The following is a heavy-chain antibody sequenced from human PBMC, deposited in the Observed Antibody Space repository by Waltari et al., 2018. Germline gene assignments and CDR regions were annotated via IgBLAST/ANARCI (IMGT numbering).Heavy chain of an antibody. V-gene: IGHV3-48*04. J-gene: IGHJ4*02. CDR3: ARDLGDFDYYDSSGYYIAFDY. Sequence: EVQLVESGGGLVQPGGSLRLSCAASGFTFSSYSMNWVRQAPGKGPEWVSYISSSSSTIYYADSVKGRFTISRDNAKNSLYLQMNSLRAEDTAVYYCARDLGDFDYYDSSGYYIAFDYWGQGTLVTVSS. CDR1: GFTFSSYS. D-gene: IGHD3-22*01. CDR2: ISSSSSTI.